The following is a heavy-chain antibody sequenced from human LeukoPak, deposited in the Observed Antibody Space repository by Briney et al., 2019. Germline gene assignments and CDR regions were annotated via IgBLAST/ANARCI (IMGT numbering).Heavy chain of an antibody. V-gene: IGHV4-59*08. CDR1: GGSISSYY. J-gene: IGHJ3*02. Sequence: SSETLSLTCTVSGGSISSYYWSWIRQPPGKGLEWIGYIYYSGSTNYNPSLKSRVTISVDTSKNQFSLKLSSVTAADTAVYYCARQSSGYYGPGAFDIWGQGTMVTVSS. CDR3: ARQSSGYYGPGAFDI. CDR2: IYYSGST. D-gene: IGHD3-22*01.